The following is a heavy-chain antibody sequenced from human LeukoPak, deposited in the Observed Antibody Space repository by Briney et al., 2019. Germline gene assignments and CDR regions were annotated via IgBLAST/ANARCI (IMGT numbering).Heavy chain of an antibody. V-gene: IGHV4-39*07. CDR2: IYYSGNT. Sequence: SETLSLTCTVSGDSISTSNSYWGWIRQPPGKGLEWIGSIYYSGNTYYNASLKSRVTISVDTSKNQFSLKLSSVTAADTAVYYCARAPYYYGSGSYSSNWFDPWGQGTLVTVSS. D-gene: IGHD3-10*01. CDR1: GDSISTSNSY. CDR3: ARAPYYYGSGSYSSNWFDP. J-gene: IGHJ5*02.